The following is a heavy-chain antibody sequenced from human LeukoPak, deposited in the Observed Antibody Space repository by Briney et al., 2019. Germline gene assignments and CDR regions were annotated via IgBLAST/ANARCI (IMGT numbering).Heavy chain of an antibody. Sequence: GGSLRLSCAASGFTFSSYAMSWVRQAPGKGLEWDSAISGSGGSTYYADSVKGRFTISRDNSKNTLYLQMNSLRAEDTAVYYCAKFHDYGDYNWFDPWGQGTLVTVSS. CDR2: ISGSGGST. D-gene: IGHD4-17*01. V-gene: IGHV3-23*01. CDR3: AKFHDYGDYNWFDP. CDR1: GFTFSSYA. J-gene: IGHJ5*02.